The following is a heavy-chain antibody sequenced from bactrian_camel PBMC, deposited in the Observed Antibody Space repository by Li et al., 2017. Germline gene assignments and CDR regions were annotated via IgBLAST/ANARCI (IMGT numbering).Heavy chain of an antibody. CDR3: AYSWNVSARTALETIIRPDEFGY. V-gene: IGHV3S53*01. D-gene: IGHD1*01. CDR1: NYLLRSSC. J-gene: IGHJ4*01. Sequence: VQLVESGGGSVRAGGSLVLSCAAPNYLLRSSCLGWFRQAPGKDREAVAAIKIGGETKLADSVKGRFTISRANGNDTVTLQMNNLQPDDTAIYWCAYSWNVSARTALETIIRPDEFGYWGDGTQVTVS. CDR2: IKIGGET.